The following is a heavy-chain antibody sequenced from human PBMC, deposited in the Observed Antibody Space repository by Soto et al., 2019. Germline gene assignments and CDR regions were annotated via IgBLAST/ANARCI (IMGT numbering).Heavy chain of an antibody. CDR1: GFPFSNHA. CDR3: AKRQGTGLAAKNFDF. Sequence: GGSLRLSCAASGFPFSNHAMSWVRHAPGKGLEWVSGISDGGDLVYYADSVKGRFSMSRDNSENMLYLQMTNLRAEDTAIYFCAKRQGTGLAAKNFDFWGQGTLVTVSS. J-gene: IGHJ4*02. D-gene: IGHD2-15*01. CDR2: ISDGGDLV. V-gene: IGHV3-23*01.